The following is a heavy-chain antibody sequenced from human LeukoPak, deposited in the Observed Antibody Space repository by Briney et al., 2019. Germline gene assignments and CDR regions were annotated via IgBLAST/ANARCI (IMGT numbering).Heavy chain of an antibody. CDR1: GGSFSGYY. CDR3: ARGRSGLRHYFDY. Sequence: KPSETLSLTCAVYGGSFSGYYWSWIRQPPGKGLEWIGEINHSGSTNYNPSLKSRVTISVDTSKNQFSLKLSSVTAADTAVYYCARGRSGLRHYFDYWGQGTLVTVSS. CDR2: INHSGST. V-gene: IGHV4-34*01. J-gene: IGHJ4*02. D-gene: IGHD3-3*01.